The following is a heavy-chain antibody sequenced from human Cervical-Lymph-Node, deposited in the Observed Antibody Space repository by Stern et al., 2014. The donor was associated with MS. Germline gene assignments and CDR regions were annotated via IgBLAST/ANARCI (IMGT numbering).Heavy chain of an antibody. CDR1: GGTFSKFP. J-gene: IGHJ5*02. V-gene: IGHV1-69*01. D-gene: IGHD6-13*01. Sequence: QMQLVQSGAEVTKPGSSVKVSCKASGGTFSKFPSSWVRQAPGQGLEWMGGLFPVFGTPTYAQEFRGRVTIPADVSTSTVYMELSSLRSDDTAVYYCALSSETSDRWYSLGYDLWGQGTLVTVSS. CDR3: ALSSETSDRWYSLGYDL. CDR2: LFPVFGTP.